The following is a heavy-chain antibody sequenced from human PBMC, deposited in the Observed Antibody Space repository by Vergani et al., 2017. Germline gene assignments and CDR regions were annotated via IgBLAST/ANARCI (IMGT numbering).Heavy chain of an antibody. CDR3: ARHRGSGGFFPSSYFYGIDV. V-gene: IGHV4-38-2*01. J-gene: IGHJ6*02. Sequence: QVQLQESGPGLVKPSETLTLTCDVSDSSIMTNPYWGWFRQSPGKGLEWIGCIHHSGDTHYNSSLKSRVSISIVSSSKFSLSLTSVTAANTAIYYCARHRGSGGFFPSSYFYGIDVWVHGTKVTVSS. D-gene: IGHD3-10*01. CDR2: IHHSGDT. CDR1: DSSIMTNPY.